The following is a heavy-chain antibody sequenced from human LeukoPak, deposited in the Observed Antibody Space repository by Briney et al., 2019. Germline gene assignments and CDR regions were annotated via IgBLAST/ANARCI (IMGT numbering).Heavy chain of an antibody. Sequence: PSETLSLTCTVSDDSITIYYWSWIRQPPGKGLEWIGYIDHTGSTNYNPSLNSRVTISRDTSKNHFSLKLSSATAADTAVYYCARSTYISVEWWYREGAFDIWGQGTMVTVSS. CDR1: DDSITIYY. J-gene: IGHJ3*02. D-gene: IGHD2-15*01. CDR2: IDHTGST. V-gene: IGHV4-59*01. CDR3: ARSTYISVEWWYREGAFDI.